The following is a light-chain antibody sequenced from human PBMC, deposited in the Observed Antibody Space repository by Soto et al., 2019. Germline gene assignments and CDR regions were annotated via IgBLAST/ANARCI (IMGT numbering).Light chain of an antibody. Sequence: EVVLTQSPGTLSLSPGERGTLSCRASQSISSVQVGWYQQKLGQSPRLLIYGSSTRATGLPDRLSGSGSETYITLTISRVEAEYVAVYYRQHYDGSPLTFGGGTKVELK. CDR1: QSISSVQ. CDR3: QHYDGSPLT. CDR2: GSS. J-gene: IGKJ4*01. V-gene: IGKV3-20*01.